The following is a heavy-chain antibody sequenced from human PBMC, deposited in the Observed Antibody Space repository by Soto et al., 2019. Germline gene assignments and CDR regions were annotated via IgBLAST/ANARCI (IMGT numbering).Heavy chain of an antibody. Sequence: GGSLRLSCSASGFTFSSYAMHWVRQAPGKGLEYVSAISSKGSSTYYADSVKGRFTISRDNSKNTLYLQMSFLRAEDTAVYYCVKDRVSSSWYYFDYWGQGTLVTVSS. CDR3: VKDRVSSSWYYFDY. V-gene: IGHV3-64D*06. CDR1: GFTFSSYA. CDR2: ISSKGSST. J-gene: IGHJ4*02. D-gene: IGHD6-13*01.